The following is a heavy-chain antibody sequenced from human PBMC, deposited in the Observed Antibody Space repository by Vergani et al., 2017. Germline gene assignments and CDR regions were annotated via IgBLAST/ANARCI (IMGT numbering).Heavy chain of an antibody. CDR1: GYTFTYRY. Sequence: QMQLVQSGAEVKKTGSSVKVSCKASGYTFTYRYLHWVRQAPGQALEWMGWITPFNGNTNYAQKFQDRVTITRDRSMSTAYMELSSLRSEDTAMYYCARDRGLNYYDSSGYYSHFDYWGQGTLVTVSS. CDR2: ITPFNGNT. J-gene: IGHJ4*02. D-gene: IGHD3-22*01. V-gene: IGHV1-45*02. CDR3: ARDRGLNYYDSSGYYSHFDY.